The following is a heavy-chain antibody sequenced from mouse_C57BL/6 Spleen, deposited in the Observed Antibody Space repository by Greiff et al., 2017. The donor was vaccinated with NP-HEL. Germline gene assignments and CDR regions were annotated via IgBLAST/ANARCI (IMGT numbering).Heavy chain of an antibody. Sequence: QVQLQQPGAELVKPGASVKMSCKASGYTFTSYWITWVKQRPGQGLEWIGDIYPGSGSTNYNEKFKSKATLTVDTSSSTAYMQLSSLTSEDSAVYYCSRITTVASGFDVWGTGTTVTVSS. CDR2: IYPGSGST. V-gene: IGHV1-55*01. D-gene: IGHD1-1*01. CDR3: SRITTVASGFDV. CDR1: GYTFTSYW. J-gene: IGHJ1*03.